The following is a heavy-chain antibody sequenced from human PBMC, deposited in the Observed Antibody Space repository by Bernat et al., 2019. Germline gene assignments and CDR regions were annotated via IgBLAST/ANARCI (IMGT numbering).Heavy chain of an antibody. D-gene: IGHD1-14*01. V-gene: IGHV3-15*01. CDR3: TKDPRY. Sequence: EVQLVESGGVLVKSGGSLRLSCAASGFTFNDACMSWVRQAPGKGLEWIGRIKNKGDGGTTDYVATVKGRFNISRDDSKNTMYMQMNRLKREETEVYYCTKDPRYWGQGTVVTVSS. J-gene: IGHJ4*02. CDR1: GFTFNDAC. CDR2: IKNKGDGGTT.